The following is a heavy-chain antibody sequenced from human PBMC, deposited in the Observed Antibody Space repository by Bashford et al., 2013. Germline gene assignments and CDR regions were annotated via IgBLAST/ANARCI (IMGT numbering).Heavy chain of an antibody. J-gene: IGHJ4*02. Sequence: VRQAPGKGLEWVSTISGSGGDTYYADSVKGRFTISTDNSKNTLYLQMHSLRVEDTAVYYCAKGRYYGGKGGFFDYWGQGTLVTVSS. CDR2: ISGSGGDT. V-gene: IGHV3-23*01. CDR3: AKGRYYGGKGGFFDY. D-gene: IGHD4-23*01.